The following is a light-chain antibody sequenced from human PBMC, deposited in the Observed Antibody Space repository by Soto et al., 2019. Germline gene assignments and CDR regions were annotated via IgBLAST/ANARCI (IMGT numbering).Light chain of an antibody. J-gene: IGKJ5*01. Sequence: DIQMTQSPSTLSASVGDRVTITCRASQSISSWLAWYQQKPGKAPNLLIYKASSLESGVPSRFSGSGSGTEFTLTISRLQPDEFATYYCQQYNSYSITCGQGTRLEIK. CDR1: QSISSW. CDR2: KAS. V-gene: IGKV1-5*03. CDR3: QQYNSYSIT.